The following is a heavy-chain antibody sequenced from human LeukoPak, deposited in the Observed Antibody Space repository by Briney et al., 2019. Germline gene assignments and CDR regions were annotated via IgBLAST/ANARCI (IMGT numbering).Heavy chain of an antibody. J-gene: IGHJ3*02. CDR3: ARAGPDRGAFDI. Sequence: GGSLRVSCAASGFTFSSYSMNWVRQAPGKGLEWGSSISSSSSYIYYSDSLKGRFTISRDNAKNSLYLQMNSLRAEDTAVYYCARAGPDRGAFDIWGQGTMVTVSS. V-gene: IGHV3-21*01. D-gene: IGHD1-14*01. CDR1: GFTFSSYS. CDR2: ISSSSSYI.